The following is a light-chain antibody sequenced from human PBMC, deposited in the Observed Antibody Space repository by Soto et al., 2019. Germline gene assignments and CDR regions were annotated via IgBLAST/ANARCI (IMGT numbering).Light chain of an antibody. CDR3: QQLNDYPST. Sequence: IQLTQSPSSLSASVGDRVTITCRASQGISSYLAWYQQKPGKAPNLLIYAASTLQSGVPSRFSGSGSGTNLTLTISSLQPEDFATYYCQQLNDYPSTFGGGTKVDI. J-gene: IGKJ4*01. V-gene: IGKV1-9*01. CDR1: QGISSY. CDR2: AAS.